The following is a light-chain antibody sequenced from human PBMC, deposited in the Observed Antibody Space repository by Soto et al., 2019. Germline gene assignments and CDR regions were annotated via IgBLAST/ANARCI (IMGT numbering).Light chain of an antibody. CDR1: SNDVGRYNL. Sequence: QSVLTQPASVSGSPEQSITISCTGTSNDVGRYNLVSWYQQHPGKAPKVMIYEATKRPSGVSNRFSGSKSGNTASLTISGLQAEDEADYYCFSHRGGDSHVFGTGTKVTVL. CDR2: EAT. CDR3: FSHRGGDSHV. V-gene: IGLV2-23*01. J-gene: IGLJ1*01.